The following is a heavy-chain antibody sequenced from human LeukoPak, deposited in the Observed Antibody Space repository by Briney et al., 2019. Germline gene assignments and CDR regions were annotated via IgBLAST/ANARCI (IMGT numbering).Heavy chain of an antibody. Sequence: ASVKVSCKASGYTFTSYAMHWVRRAPGQRLEWMGWINAGNGNTKYSQKFQGRVTITRDTSASTAYMELSSLTSEDTAVYYCARDYKTNTVTTRGSLGYWGQGTLVTVSS. V-gene: IGHV1-3*01. D-gene: IGHD4-17*01. CDR2: INAGNGNT. CDR1: GYTFTSYA. CDR3: ARDYKTNTVTTRGSLGY. J-gene: IGHJ4*02.